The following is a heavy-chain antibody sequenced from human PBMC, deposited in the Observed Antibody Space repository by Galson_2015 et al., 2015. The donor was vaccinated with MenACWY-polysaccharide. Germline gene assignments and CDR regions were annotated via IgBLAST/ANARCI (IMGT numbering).Heavy chain of an antibody. CDR1: GGSISSYY. J-gene: IGHJ5*02. V-gene: IGHV4-59*01. D-gene: IGHD6-13*01. CDR2: IYYSGST. CDR3: ARVKEYSSSWYLPTRWFDP. Sequence: ETLSLTCTVSGGSISSYYWSWIRQPPGKGLEWIGYIYYSGSTNYNPSPKSRVTVSVDTSKNQFSLKLSSVTAADTAVYYCARVKEYSSSWYLPTRWFDPWGQGTLVTVSS.